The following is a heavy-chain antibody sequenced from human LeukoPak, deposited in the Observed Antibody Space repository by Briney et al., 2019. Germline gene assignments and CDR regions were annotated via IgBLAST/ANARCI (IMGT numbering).Heavy chain of an antibody. Sequence: GESLKISCKGSGYSFTSYWIGWVRQMPGKGLEWMGIIYPGDSDTRYSPSFQGQVTISADKSISTAYLQWSSLKASDTAMYYCARLPGIAAESNWFDPWGQGTLVTVSS. D-gene: IGHD6-13*01. CDR1: GYSFTSYW. CDR2: IYPGDSDT. V-gene: IGHV5-51*01. J-gene: IGHJ5*02. CDR3: ARLPGIAAESNWFDP.